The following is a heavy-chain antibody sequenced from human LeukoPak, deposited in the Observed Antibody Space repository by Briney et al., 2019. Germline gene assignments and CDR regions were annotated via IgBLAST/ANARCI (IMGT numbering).Heavy chain of an antibody. Sequence: EGSLRLSCAASGFNFGEFWMAWVRQTPGMGLEWVADIKEDGSESFYVDSVKGRFTISRDNAKNSLYLQMNSLRAEDTAVYYCARERAPLNIVVVPAAMFDYWGQGTLVTVSS. D-gene: IGHD2-2*01. J-gene: IGHJ4*02. CDR2: IKEDGSES. CDR3: ARERAPLNIVVVPAAMFDY. V-gene: IGHV3-7*01. CDR1: GFNFGEFW.